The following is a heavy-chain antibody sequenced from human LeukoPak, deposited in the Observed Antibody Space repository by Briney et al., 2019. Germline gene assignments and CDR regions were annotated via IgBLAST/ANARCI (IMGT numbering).Heavy chain of an antibody. D-gene: IGHD3-10*01. CDR1: GGSISSNNW. CDR3: ARSQNYYGSGDY. J-gene: IGHJ4*02. V-gene: IGHV4-4*02. CDR2: ISHIGST. Sequence: SETLSLTCAVSGGSISSNNWWSWVRQPPGKGLEWIGEISHIGSTNYNPSHKSRVSMSVDKSKNQFSLKLSSVTAADTAVYYCARSQNYYGSGDYWSQGTLVTVSS.